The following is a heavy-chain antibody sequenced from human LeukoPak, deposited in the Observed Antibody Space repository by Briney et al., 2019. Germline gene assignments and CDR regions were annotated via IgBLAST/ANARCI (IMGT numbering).Heavy chain of an antibody. CDR2: ISDDGSKK. J-gene: IGHJ4*02. CDR1: GFTFSRYG. D-gene: IGHD3/OR15-3a*01. Sequence: PGGSLRLSCAASGFTFSRYGMHWVRQAPGKGLECVALISDDGSKKYYADSVKGQFTISRDDSKNTLYLQMSSLRAEDTAMYYCARWNGDFSTGYYLDDWGQGTLVTVSS. CDR3: ARWNGDFSTGYYLDD. V-gene: IGHV3-30*03.